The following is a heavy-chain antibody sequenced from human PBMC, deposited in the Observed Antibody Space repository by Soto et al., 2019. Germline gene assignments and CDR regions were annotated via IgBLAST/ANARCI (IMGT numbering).Heavy chain of an antibody. Sequence: SETLSLTCTVSGGSISSSYWSWIRQPPGKGLEWLAYIYDDGSANYNPSLKSRATISLDMSKNQFSLKLTSVTAADTAVYYCAREVRVYDFWSGYYQDDGWFDPWGQGTLVTVSS. V-gene: IGHV4-59*01. CDR3: AREVRVYDFWSGYYQDDGWFDP. D-gene: IGHD3-3*01. CDR1: GGSISSSY. CDR2: IYDDGSA. J-gene: IGHJ5*02.